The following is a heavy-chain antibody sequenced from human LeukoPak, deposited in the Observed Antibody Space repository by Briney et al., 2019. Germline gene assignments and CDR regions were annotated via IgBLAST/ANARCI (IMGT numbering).Heavy chain of an antibody. CDR1: GFTFSSYA. V-gene: IGHV3-30*04. J-gene: IGHJ6*02. CDR2: ISYDGSNK. CDR3: ARGPPPYYGMDV. Sequence: GGSLRLSCAASGFTFSSYAMSWVRQAPGKGLEWVAVISYDGSNKYYADSVKGRFTISRDNSKNTLYLQMNSLRAEDTAVYYCARGPPPYYGMDVWGQGTTVTVSS.